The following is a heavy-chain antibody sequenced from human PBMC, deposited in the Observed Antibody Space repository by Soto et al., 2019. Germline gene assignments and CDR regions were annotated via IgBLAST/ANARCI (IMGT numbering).Heavy chain of an antibody. CDR1: GFTFSSYG. Sequence: GGSLRLSCAASGFTFSSYGMHWVRQAPGKGLEWVAVISYDGSNKYYADSVKGRFTISRDNSKNTLYLQMNSLRAEDTAVYYCAKPSDGMIFDYWGQGTLVTVSS. J-gene: IGHJ4*02. CDR2: ISYDGSNK. CDR3: AKPSDGMIFDY. D-gene: IGHD1-26*01. V-gene: IGHV3-30*18.